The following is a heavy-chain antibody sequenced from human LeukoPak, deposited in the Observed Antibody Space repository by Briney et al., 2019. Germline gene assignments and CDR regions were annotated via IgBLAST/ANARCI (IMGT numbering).Heavy chain of an antibody. J-gene: IGHJ4*02. Sequence: QAGGSLRLSCAASGFTFSSYGMHWVRQAPGKGLEWVAFIRYDGTNKYYADSVKGRFTISRDNSKNTLHVQMSSLRGEDTAVYYCATAGPLAGLYRGLDYWGQGTLVTVSS. D-gene: IGHD6-19*01. CDR2: IRYDGTNK. V-gene: IGHV3-30*02. CDR3: ATAGPLAGLYRGLDY. CDR1: GFTFSSYG.